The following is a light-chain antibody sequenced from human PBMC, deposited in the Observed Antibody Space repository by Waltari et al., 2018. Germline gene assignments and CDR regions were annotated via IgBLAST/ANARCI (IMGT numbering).Light chain of an antibody. CDR2: DVF. J-gene: IGLJ1*01. Sequence: QSALTQPRPVSGSPGQSVTISCTGTSSDVGGYHYVSWYQQHPGKAPKLIIYDVFERPSGVPDRFSGSKSGNTASLTVSGLQAEDEAEYYCCSYAGSYTFVFGTGTKVTVL. CDR3: CSYAGSYTFV. V-gene: IGLV2-11*01. CDR1: SSDVGGYHY.